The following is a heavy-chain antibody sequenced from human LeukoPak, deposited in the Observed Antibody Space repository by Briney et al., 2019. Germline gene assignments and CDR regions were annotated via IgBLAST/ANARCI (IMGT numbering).Heavy chain of an antibody. CDR2: INLTGST. D-gene: IGHD5-18*01. CDR1: GESFSGDY. J-gene: IGHJ4*02. CDR3: ARGRWGWDTSSDWDY. V-gene: IGHV4-34*01. Sequence: SETLSLTCAVYGESFSGDYWSWIRQPPGMGLEWIGEINLTGSTNYKSSLKSRVTISTDTSKNQFSLNLRSVTAADTAVYYCARGRWGWDTSSDWDYWGQGILVTVSS.